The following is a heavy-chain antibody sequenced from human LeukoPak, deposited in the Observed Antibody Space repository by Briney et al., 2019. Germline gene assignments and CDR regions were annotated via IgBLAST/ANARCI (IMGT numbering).Heavy chain of an antibody. CDR2: IYYSGST. CDR3: ARGVAYGDFPFDH. J-gene: IGHJ4*02. D-gene: IGHD4-17*01. CDR1: GGSISSYY. Sequence: SETLSLTCTVSGGSISSYYWSWLRQPPGKGLEWIGYIYYSGSTNYNPSLKSRVTISVDTSKNQFSLKLSSVTAADTAVYYCARGVAYGDFPFDHWGQGTLVTVSS. V-gene: IGHV4-59*01.